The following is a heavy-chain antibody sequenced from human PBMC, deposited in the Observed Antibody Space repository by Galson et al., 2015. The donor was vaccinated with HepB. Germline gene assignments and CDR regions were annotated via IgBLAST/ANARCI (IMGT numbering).Heavy chain of an antibody. CDR2: ISASSSAM. CDR3: ATYCVSASCYSNVGGC. D-gene: IGHD2-2*01. V-gene: IGHV3-48*02. Sequence: SLRLSCAASGFTFSNYAMNWVRQAPGKGLEWVSYISASSSAMYYADSVKGRFTISRDNAQNSLYLQMNSLRDEDTAVYYCATYCVSASCYSNVGGCWGRGTLVTVSS. J-gene: IGHJ4*02. CDR1: GFTFSNYA.